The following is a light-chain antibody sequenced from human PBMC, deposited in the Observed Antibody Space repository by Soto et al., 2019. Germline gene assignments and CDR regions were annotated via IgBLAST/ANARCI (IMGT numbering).Light chain of an antibody. Sequence: DIVVTQSPATLSASPGERVTLSCRASQFVSSRLAWYQRRPGQVPRLLIYDTSTRAPGISARFSGSGSGTEFTLTISRLEPDDFAVYYCQQYGSSPRTFLQGTKVNIK. CDR2: DTS. J-gene: IGKJ1*01. V-gene: IGKV3-20*01. CDR3: QQYGSSPRT. CDR1: QFVSSR.